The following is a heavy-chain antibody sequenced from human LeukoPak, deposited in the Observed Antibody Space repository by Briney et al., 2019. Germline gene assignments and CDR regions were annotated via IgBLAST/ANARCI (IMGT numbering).Heavy chain of an antibody. D-gene: IGHD1-1*01. CDR1: GYTFTGYY. CDR2: INPNSGGT. CDR3: ARVVPPTWSAYYYYYYMDV. V-gene: IGHV1-2*02. Sequence: GASVKVSCKASGYTFTGYYMHWVRQAPGQGLEWMGWINPNSGGTNYAQKFQGRVTMTRDTSISTAYMELSRLRSDDTAVYYCARVVPPTWSAYYYYYYMDVWGKGTTVTVSS. J-gene: IGHJ6*03.